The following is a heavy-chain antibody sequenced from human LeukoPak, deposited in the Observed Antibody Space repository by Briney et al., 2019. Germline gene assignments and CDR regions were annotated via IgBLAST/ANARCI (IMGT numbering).Heavy chain of an antibody. Sequence: GGSLTLSCAASGFTFSSYDMSWVRQAPGKGLEWVSAISGSGGTTYYPDSGKGRFTVSRDNSKNTLYLQMDSLRAEDTAVYYCAKRLPFYYDYWGQGTLVTVSS. CDR1: GFTFSSYD. J-gene: IGHJ4*02. CDR2: ISGSGGTT. D-gene: IGHD5-18*01. V-gene: IGHV3-23*01. CDR3: AKRLPFYYDY.